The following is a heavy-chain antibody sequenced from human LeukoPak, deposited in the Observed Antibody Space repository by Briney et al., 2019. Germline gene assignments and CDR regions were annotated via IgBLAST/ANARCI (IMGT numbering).Heavy chain of an antibody. D-gene: IGHD6-13*01. CDR2: IYHGGST. Sequence: SETLSLTCAVSGYSISSGYYWGWIRQPPGKGLEWIGSIYHGGSTYYNPSLKSRVTISVDTSKNQFSLKLSSVTAADTAVYYCARDRSSSWYADYWGQGTLVTVSS. V-gene: IGHV4-38-2*02. J-gene: IGHJ4*02. CDR1: GYSISSGYY. CDR3: ARDRSSSWYADY.